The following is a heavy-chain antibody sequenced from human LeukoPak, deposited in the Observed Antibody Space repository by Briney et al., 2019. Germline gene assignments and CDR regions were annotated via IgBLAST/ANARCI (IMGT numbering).Heavy chain of an antibody. CDR3: ARVPRDDYYDRETDY. CDR2: VYDIGST. Sequence: PSETLSLTCTVSGGSIGSHYWTWIRQTPGKGLEWIGYVYDIGSTKYNPSLKSRVTISVDTSKNQFSLRLSSVTAADTAVYYCARVPRDDYYDRETDYWGQGTLVTVSS. J-gene: IGHJ4*02. CDR1: GGSIGSHY. D-gene: IGHD3-22*01. V-gene: IGHV4-59*11.